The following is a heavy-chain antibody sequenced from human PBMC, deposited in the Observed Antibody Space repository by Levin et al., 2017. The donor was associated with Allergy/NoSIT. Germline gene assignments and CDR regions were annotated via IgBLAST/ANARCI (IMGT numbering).Heavy chain of an antibody. J-gene: IGHJ4*02. CDR3: ARDHNWGQDLDY. Sequence: PGGSLRLSCAASGGFIFSSSAIHWVRQAPGKGLEWVAVISYDGRNKYYSDSVKGRFTISRDNSKNTLYLQMNSLRAEDTAVYYCARDHNWGQDLDYWGQGTLVTVSS. V-gene: IGHV3-30-3*01. CDR2: ISYDGRNK. CDR1: GGFIFSSSA. D-gene: IGHD7-27*01.